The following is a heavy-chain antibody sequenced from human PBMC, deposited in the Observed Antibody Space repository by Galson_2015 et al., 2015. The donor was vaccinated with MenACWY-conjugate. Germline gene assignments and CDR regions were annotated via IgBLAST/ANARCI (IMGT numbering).Heavy chain of an antibody. CDR1: GYSFTGYY. D-gene: IGHD2/OR15-2a*01. J-gene: IGHJ4*02. Sequence: SVKVSCKASGYSFTGYYIHWVRQAPRQGLEWMGRINPNSGGTDYAQNFEGRVTLTRDTSFDTVYMDLSRLTDDDTAVYYCAREVPLYATTPFFFDYWGQGTLVAVSS. CDR2: INPNSGGT. CDR3: AREVPLYATTPFFFDY. V-gene: IGHV1-2*06.